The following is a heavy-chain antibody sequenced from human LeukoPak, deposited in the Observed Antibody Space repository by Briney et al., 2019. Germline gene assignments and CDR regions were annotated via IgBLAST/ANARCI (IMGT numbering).Heavy chain of an antibody. Sequence: GGSLRLSCAASGFTVSSNFLSWVRQAPGKGLEWVSYISSSSSTIYYADSVKGRFTISRDNAKNSLYLQMNSLRDEDTAVYYCARGHYYYYGMDVWGQGTTVTVSS. CDR3: ARGHYYYYGMDV. CDR2: ISSSSSTI. J-gene: IGHJ6*02. CDR1: GFTVSSNF. V-gene: IGHV3-48*02.